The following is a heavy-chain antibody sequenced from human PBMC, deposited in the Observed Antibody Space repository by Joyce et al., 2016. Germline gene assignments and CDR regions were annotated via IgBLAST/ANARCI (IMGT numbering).Heavy chain of an antibody. Sequence: QVQLVASGGGVVQPGRALRLSCAASGLTLSNYGVHWVRQAPGKGVEWVAFISYDGIYKYYADSVKGRFTSSRDNSKNTVFLEMNSLRTEDTAVYYCAKIVTATYSSGWFLDYWGQGTLVTVSS. J-gene: IGHJ4*02. V-gene: IGHV3-30*18. D-gene: IGHD6-25*01. CDR1: GLTLSNYG. CDR3: AKIVTATYSSGWFLDY. CDR2: ISYDGIYK.